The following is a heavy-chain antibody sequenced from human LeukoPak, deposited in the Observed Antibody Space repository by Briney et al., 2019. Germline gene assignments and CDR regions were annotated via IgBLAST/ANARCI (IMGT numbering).Heavy chain of an antibody. J-gene: IGHJ4*02. CDR1: GYSISSGYY. V-gene: IGHV4-38-2*02. CDR2: IYHSGST. D-gene: IGHD2-8*01. CDR3: GGINGVDFDY. Sequence: SSETLSLTCTVSGYSISSGYYWGWIRQPPGKGLEWIGSIYHSGSTYYNPSLKSRVTISVDMSKNQFSLKLSSVTAADTAVYYCGGINGVDFDYWGQGTLVTVSS.